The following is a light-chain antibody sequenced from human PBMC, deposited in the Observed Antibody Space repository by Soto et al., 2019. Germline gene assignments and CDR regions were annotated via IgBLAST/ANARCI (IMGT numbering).Light chain of an antibody. J-gene: IGLJ2*01. CDR2: SND. V-gene: IGLV1-44*01. CDR3: AAWDDSLIGVI. CDR1: SSNIGSNS. Sequence: QSVLTQPPSASGTPGQRVTISCSGSSSNIGSNSINWYQHLPGTAPKLLIYSNDLRPSGVPDRFSGSKSGTSASLAISGLQSEDEADYYCAAWDDSLIGVIFGGGTQLTVL.